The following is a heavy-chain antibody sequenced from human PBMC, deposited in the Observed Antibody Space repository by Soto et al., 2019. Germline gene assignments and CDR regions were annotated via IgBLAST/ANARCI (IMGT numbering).Heavy chain of an antibody. V-gene: IGHV3-74*01. CDR3: ARTSPYSSGWHYYYYGMDV. D-gene: IGHD6-19*01. CDR1: GFTFSSYW. J-gene: IGHJ6*02. Sequence: EVQLVESGGGLVQPGGSLRLSCAASGFTFSSYWMHWVRQAPGKGLVWVSRINSDGSSTSYADSVEGRFTISRDNAKNXLXXEMDCLRDVATAVYYCARTSPYSSGWHYYYYGMDVWGQGTTVTVSS. CDR2: INSDGSST.